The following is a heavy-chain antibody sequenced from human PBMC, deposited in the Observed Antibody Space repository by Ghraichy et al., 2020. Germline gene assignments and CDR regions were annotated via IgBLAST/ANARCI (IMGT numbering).Heavy chain of an antibody. V-gene: IGHV3-49*04. Sequence: GESLNISCTASGFTFGDYAMSWVRQAPGKGLEWVGFIRSKAYGGTTEYAASVKGRFTISRDDSKSIAYLQMNSLKTEDTAVYYCTREVGDYYGSGSYLDYWGQGTLVTVS. J-gene: IGHJ4*02. D-gene: IGHD3-10*01. CDR1: GFTFGDYA. CDR2: IRSKAYGGTT. CDR3: TREVGDYYGSGSYLDY.